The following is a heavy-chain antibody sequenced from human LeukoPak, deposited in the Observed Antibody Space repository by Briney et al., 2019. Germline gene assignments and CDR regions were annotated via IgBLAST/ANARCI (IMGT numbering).Heavy chain of an antibody. Sequence: ASVKVSCKASGYTFTGYYIHWVRQAPGQGLEWMGWINPNSGGTNYAQKFQGRVTMTRDTSISTAYMELSRLRSDDTAVYYCARGLRDYDILTGYWRGLDYWGQGTLVTVSS. CDR2: INPNSGGT. CDR3: ARGLRDYDILTGYWRGLDY. D-gene: IGHD3-9*01. V-gene: IGHV1-2*02. CDR1: GYTFTGYY. J-gene: IGHJ4*02.